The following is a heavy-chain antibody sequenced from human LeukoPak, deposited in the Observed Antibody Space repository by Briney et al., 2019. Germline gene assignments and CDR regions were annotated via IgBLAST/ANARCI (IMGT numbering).Heavy chain of an antibody. CDR3: ARDLNRVRGPDY. CDR2: ISSSGSTI. J-gene: IGHJ4*02. V-gene: IGHV3-48*03. CDR1: GFTFSSYE. D-gene: IGHD3-10*01. Sequence: GGSLRLSCAASGFTFSSYEMNWVRQAPGKGLEWVSYISSSGSTIYYADSVKVRFTISRDNAKNSLYLQMNSLRAEDTAVYYCARDLNRVRGPDYWGQGTLVTVSS.